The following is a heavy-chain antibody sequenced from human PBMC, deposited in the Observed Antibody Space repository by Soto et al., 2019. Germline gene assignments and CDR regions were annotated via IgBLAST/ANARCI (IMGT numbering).Heavy chain of an antibody. CDR3: ARELEGSSCWCDWFGS. D-gene: IGHD6-13*01. V-gene: IGHV4-30-4*01. J-gene: IGHJ5*01. CDR1: GGSISSGDYY. CDR2: IYYSGST. Sequence: SETLSLTCTVSGGSISSGDYYWSWIRQPPGKGLEWIGYIYYSGSTYYNPSLKSRVTISVDTSTNQFYLKLSSVTAADTAVYYCARELEGSSCWCDWFGSWGQGTLGTVSS.